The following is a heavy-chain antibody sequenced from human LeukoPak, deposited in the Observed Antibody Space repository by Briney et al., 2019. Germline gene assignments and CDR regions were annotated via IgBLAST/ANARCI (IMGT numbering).Heavy chain of an antibody. V-gene: IGHV3-21*01. CDR2: ISSSSSYI. CDR3: ARVGILYPDY. Sequence: GRSLRHSCAASGFTSSDYALHWGRQAPGKGLEWGSPISSSSSYIYYADSVKGRFTISRDNAKNSLYLQMNSVRAEYTAVYYCARVGILYPDYWGQGTLVTVSS. J-gene: IGHJ4*02. D-gene: IGHD2-8*01. CDR1: GFTSSDYA.